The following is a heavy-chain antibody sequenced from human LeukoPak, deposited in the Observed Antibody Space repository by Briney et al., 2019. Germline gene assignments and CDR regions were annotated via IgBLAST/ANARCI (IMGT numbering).Heavy chain of an antibody. Sequence: ASVKVSCKASGYTFTSYAMHWVRQAPGKGLEWMGGFDPEDGETIYAQKFQGRVTMTEDTSTDTAYMELSSLRSEDTAVYYCATEGGATGFDYWGQGTLVTVSS. CDR1: GYTFTSYA. V-gene: IGHV1-24*01. J-gene: IGHJ4*02. CDR3: ATEGGATGFDY. CDR2: FDPEDGET. D-gene: IGHD1-26*01.